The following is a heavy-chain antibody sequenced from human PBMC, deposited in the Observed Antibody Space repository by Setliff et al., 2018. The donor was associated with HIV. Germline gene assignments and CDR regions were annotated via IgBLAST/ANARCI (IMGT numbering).Heavy chain of an antibody. CDR2: IVYSGRT. CDR3: ARDEIGV. V-gene: IGHV4-31*03. Sequence: SETLSLTCTVSGGSITSGGYYWSWIRQHPGKGLEWIGYIVYSGRTYYNPSLKSRVSISVDASKNQFSLRLSSVTAADTAVYYCARDEIGVWGKGTTVTVTS. CDR1: GGSITSGGYY. J-gene: IGHJ6*04.